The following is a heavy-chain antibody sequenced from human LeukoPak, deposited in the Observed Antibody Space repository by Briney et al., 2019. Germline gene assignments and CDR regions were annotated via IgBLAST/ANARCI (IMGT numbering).Heavy chain of an antibody. CDR2: INHSGST. V-gene: IGHV4-34*01. CDR3: ARHQVITMIVVVDNWSDP. Sequence: SETLSLTCAVYGGSFSGYYWSWIRQPPGKGLEWIGEINHSGSTNYNPSLKSRVTISVDTSKNQFSLKLSSVTAADTAVYYCARHQVITMIVVVDNWSDPWGQGTLVTVSS. J-gene: IGHJ5*02. D-gene: IGHD3-22*01. CDR1: GGSFSGYY.